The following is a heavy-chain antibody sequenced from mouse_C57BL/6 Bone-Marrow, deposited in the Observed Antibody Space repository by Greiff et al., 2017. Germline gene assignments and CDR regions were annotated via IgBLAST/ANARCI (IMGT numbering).Heavy chain of an antibody. V-gene: IGHV1-82*01. CDR1: GYAFSSSW. CDR2: IYLGDGDT. Sequence: QVQLLQSGPELVKPGASVKISCKASGYAFSSSWMNWVKQRPGKGLEWFGRIYLGDGDTTYTGPFKGKATLTADKSTITAYMQLSSLTSEDSAVYFCARKMYYYGSSPHYYAMDYWGQGTSVTVSS. J-gene: IGHJ4*01. D-gene: IGHD1-1*01. CDR3: ARKMYYYGSSPHYYAMDY.